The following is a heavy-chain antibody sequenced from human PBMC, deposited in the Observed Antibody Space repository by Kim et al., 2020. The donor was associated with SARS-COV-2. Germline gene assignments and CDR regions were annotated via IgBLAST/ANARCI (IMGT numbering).Heavy chain of an antibody. CDR2: ISSNGGST. D-gene: IGHD3-3*01. Sequence: GGSLRLSCAASGFTFSSYAMHWVRQAPGKGLEYVSAISSNGGSTYYANSVKGRFTISRDNSKNTLYLQMGSLRAEDMAVYYCARTGGFLEWGNYYYYGMDVWGQGTTVTVSS. CDR1: GFTFSSYA. V-gene: IGHV3-64*01. CDR3: ARTGGFLEWGNYYYYGMDV. J-gene: IGHJ6*02.